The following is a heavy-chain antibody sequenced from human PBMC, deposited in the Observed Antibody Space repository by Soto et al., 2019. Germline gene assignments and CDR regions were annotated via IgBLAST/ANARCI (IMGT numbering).Heavy chain of an antibody. D-gene: IGHD2-21*02. CDR2: IHPSGGGT. CDR3: ARGGHIAVVTASFDY. V-gene: IGHV1-46*02. J-gene: IGHJ4*02. Sequence: QVQLVQSGAEVRKPGASVKVSCKPSGYTFNTYYLHWLRQAPGQALEWMGVIHPSGGGTTYSQKFLGRLTVTRDTSTTTVVMEVSILRSDDTAVYYCARGGHIAVVTASFDYWGQGTLVTVSS. CDR1: GYTFNTYY.